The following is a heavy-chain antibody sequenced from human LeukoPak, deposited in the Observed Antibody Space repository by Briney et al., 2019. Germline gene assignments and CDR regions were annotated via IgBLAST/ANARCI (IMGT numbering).Heavy chain of an antibody. CDR3: ARAHSSGWPHMFDP. J-gene: IGHJ5*02. D-gene: IGHD6-19*01. V-gene: IGHV4-59*01. Sequence: SETLSLTCTVSGGSISTYSWTWIRQPPGKGLEWIGNIYYSGSTSYNPSLKSRVTISIDTSKNQFSLKVSSVTAADTAVYYCARAHSSGWPHMFDPWGQGTLVTVPP. CDR1: GGSISTYS. CDR2: IYYSGST.